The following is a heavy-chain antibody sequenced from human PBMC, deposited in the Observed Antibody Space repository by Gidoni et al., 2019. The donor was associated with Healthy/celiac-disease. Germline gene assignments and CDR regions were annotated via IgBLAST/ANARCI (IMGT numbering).Heavy chain of an antibody. Sequence: QLQLQESGPGLVKPSETLSLTCTVSGGSLSSSSYYWGWIRQPPGKGLEWIGSIYYSGSTYYNPSLKSRVTISVDTSKNQFSLKLSSVTAADTAVYYCARGDFGSAIGGANWFDPWGQGTLVTVSS. CDR1: GGSLSSSSYY. J-gene: IGHJ5*02. D-gene: IGHD3-3*01. CDR3: ARGDFGSAIGGANWFDP. V-gene: IGHV4-39*07. CDR2: IYYSGST.